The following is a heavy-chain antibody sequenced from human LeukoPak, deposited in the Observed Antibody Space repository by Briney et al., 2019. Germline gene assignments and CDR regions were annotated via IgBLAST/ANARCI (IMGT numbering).Heavy chain of an antibody. J-gene: IGHJ4*02. Sequence: GASVKVSCKASGYTFTSYGISWVRQAPGQGFEWMGWISAYNGNTNYAQKFQGRVTMTTDTSTSTAYMELRSLRSDDTAVYYCARGGGTSCLLGYCSGGSRYWGQGTLVTVSS. CDR1: GYTFTSYG. CDR3: ARGGGTSCLLGYCSGGSRY. D-gene: IGHD2-15*01. V-gene: IGHV1-18*01. CDR2: ISAYNGNT.